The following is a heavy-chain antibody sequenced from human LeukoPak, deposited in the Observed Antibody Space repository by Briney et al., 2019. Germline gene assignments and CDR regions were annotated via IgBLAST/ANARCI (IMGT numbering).Heavy chain of an antibody. Sequence: GGSLRLSCAASGFTLSNYWMHWVRQAPGKGLVWVSRINSDGSSTSYADSVKGRFTISRDNAKNTLYLQMNSLGAEDTAVYYCATIIYYDSSGLDYWGKGTLVTVSS. V-gene: IGHV3-74*01. CDR1: GFTLSNYW. CDR3: ATIIYYDSSGLDY. J-gene: IGHJ4*02. D-gene: IGHD3-22*01. CDR2: INSDGSST.